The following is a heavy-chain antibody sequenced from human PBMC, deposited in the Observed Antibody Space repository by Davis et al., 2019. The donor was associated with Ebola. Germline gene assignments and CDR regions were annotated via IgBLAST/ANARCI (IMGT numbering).Heavy chain of an antibody. Sequence: SVPVSCKASGYIFTSYYMHWVRQAPGQGLEWMGIINPSGGSTSYAQKFQGRVTMTRDTSTSTVYMELSSLRSEDTAVYYCARSSPGWGRTTVTTYDYWGQGTLVTVSS. CDR2: INPSGGST. J-gene: IGHJ4*02. CDR3: ARSSPGWGRTTVTTYDY. CDR1: GYIFTSYY. V-gene: IGHV1-46*01. D-gene: IGHD4-17*01.